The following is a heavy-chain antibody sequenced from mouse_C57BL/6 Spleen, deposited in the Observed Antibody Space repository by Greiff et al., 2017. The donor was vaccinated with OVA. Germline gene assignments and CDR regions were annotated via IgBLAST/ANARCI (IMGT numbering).Heavy chain of an antibody. D-gene: IGHD1-1*01. V-gene: IGHV1-80*01. J-gene: IGHJ2*01. CDR2: IYPGDGDT. CDR3: AREDTTVVAAPDY. Sequence: QVQLQQSGAELVKPGASVKISCKASGYAFSSYWMNWVKQRPGKGLEWIGQIYPGDGDTNYNGKFKGKATLTADKSSSTAYMQLSSLTSEDSAVYFCAREDTTVVAAPDYWGQGTTLTVSS. CDR1: GYAFSSYW.